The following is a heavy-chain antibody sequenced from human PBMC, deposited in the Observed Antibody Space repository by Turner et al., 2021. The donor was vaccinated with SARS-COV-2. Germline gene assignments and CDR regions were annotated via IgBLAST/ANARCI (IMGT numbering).Heavy chain of an antibody. CDR1: VFTFSSYA. D-gene: IGHD6-19*01. CDR2: IRATGVST. J-gene: IGHJ4*02. Sequence: EVQLLESGGGLVQPGGSLRFSCSASVFTFSSYAMSWVRQGPGKGLEWVSAIRATGVSTYYADSVKGRFTISRDNSKNTLYLQMNSLRAEDTAVYYCAKSDRGWLVIGPRGVGYFDYWGQGTLVTVSS. V-gene: IGHV3-23*01. CDR3: AKSDRGWLVIGPRGVGYFDY.